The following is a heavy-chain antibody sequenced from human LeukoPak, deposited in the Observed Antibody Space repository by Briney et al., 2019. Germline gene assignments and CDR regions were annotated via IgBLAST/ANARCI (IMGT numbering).Heavy chain of an antibody. CDR2: INPTGGST. J-gene: IGHJ4*02. D-gene: IGHD5-24*01. Sequence: GASVKVSCKASGYTFTGYYIHWVRQAPGQGLEWMGVINPTGGSTTYAQKLQGRLTMTRDTSTCTVYMELSSLRSEDTAVYYCARPHEMATIREYYFDYWGQGTLVTVSS. CDR3: ARPHEMATIREYYFDY. CDR1: GYTFTGYY. V-gene: IGHV1-46*01.